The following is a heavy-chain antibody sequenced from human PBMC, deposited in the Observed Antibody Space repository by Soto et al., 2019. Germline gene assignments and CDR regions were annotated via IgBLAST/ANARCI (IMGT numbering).Heavy chain of an antibody. CDR1: GGSISSGGYS. CDR3: GRGDYANAFDI. D-gene: IGHD4-17*01. J-gene: IGHJ3*02. CDR2: IYHSGST. Sequence: QLQLQESGSGLVTPSQTLSFTCAVSGGSISSGGYSWNWIRQPPGKGLEWIGNIYHSGSTYYNASLKSRVTISVDRSKNQFSLKLSSVTAADTAVYYCGRGDYANAFDIWGQGTMVTVSS. V-gene: IGHV4-30-2*01.